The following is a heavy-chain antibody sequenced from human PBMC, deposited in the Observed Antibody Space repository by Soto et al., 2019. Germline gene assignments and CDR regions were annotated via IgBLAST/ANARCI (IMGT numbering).Heavy chain of an antibody. CDR2: ISYDGSNK. V-gene: IGHV3-30*18. CDR1: GFTFSSYG. Sequence: QVQLVESGGGVVQPGRSLRLSCAASGFTFSSYGMHWVRQAPGKGLEWVAVISYDGSNKYYADSVKGRFTISRDNSKNTLYLQVNSLRAEDTAVYYCAKEGVEDYDFWSGDYTSDYWGQGTLVTVSS. D-gene: IGHD3-3*01. CDR3: AKEGVEDYDFWSGDYTSDY. J-gene: IGHJ4*02.